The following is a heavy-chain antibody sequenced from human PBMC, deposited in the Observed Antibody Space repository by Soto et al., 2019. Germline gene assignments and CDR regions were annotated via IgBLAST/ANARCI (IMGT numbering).Heavy chain of an antibody. Sequence: LRLSCAASGFTSSNYAMSWVRQAPGKGLEWVATMSGGGALIDYADSLKGRFTISRDNSRNTLHLEMNSLRAEDTAVYYCTKLRTITTGASDCWGQGTLVTVYS. CDR2: MSGGGALI. CDR1: GFTSSNYA. D-gene: IGHD1-1*01. V-gene: IGHV3-23*01. CDR3: TKLRTITTGASDC. J-gene: IGHJ4*02.